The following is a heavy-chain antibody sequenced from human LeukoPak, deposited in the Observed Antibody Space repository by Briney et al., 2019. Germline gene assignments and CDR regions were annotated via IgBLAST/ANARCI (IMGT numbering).Heavy chain of an antibody. CDR1: GDSISSYY. Sequence: PSEILSLTCTVSGDSISSYYFSWIRQPAGKGLEWLGRIYTSGTTYYNPSLKSRLTMSVDTSKNQFSLKLRSATAADTALYFCALQGNSALDNWGQGVLVTVSS. CDR2: IYTSGTT. V-gene: IGHV4-4*07. J-gene: IGHJ4*02. D-gene: IGHD1/OR15-1a*01. CDR3: ALQGNSALDN.